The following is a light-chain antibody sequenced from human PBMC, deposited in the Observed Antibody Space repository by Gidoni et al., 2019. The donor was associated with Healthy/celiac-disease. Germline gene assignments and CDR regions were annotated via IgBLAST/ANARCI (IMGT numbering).Light chain of an antibody. CDR3: QQYDRPPRT. V-gene: IGKV1-33*01. CDR1: QVISNY. Sequence: DIKMTKSPSSLSASVGDRVTITCQASQVISNYLNGYQQKPAKAHKLLIYDASNLETGVPARFRGSGSGTDFTFTISSLQPEDIATYYCQQYDRPPRTFGQGTKLEIK. J-gene: IGKJ2*01. CDR2: DAS.